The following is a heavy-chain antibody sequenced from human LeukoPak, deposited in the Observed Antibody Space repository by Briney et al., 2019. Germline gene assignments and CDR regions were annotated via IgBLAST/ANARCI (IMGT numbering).Heavy chain of an antibody. CDR1: GFTFSSYE. D-gene: IGHD2-2*01. Sequence: GGSLRLSCAASGFTFSSYEINWVRQAPGKGLEWVSYISTSGYTKYYADSVKGRFTISRDNAENSLYLQMNSLRAEDTAVYYCARQGYCSSTSCYAFGGFDYWGQGTLVTVSS. CDR2: ISTSGYTK. CDR3: ARQGYCSSTSCYAFGGFDY. J-gene: IGHJ4*02. V-gene: IGHV3-48*03.